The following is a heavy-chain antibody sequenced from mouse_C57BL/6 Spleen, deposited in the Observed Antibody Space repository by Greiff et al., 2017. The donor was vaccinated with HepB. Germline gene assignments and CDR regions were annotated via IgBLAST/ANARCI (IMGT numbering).Heavy chain of an antibody. CDR2: INPNNGGT. CDR3: ARGNDGYYPY. D-gene: IGHD2-3*01. CDR1: GYTFTDYN. J-gene: IGHJ3*01. V-gene: IGHV1-18*01. Sequence: EVKLQESGPELVKPGASVKIPCKASGYTFTDYNMDWVKQSHGKSLEWIGDINPNNGGTIYNQKFKGKATLTVDKSSSTAYMELRSLTSEDTAVYYCARGNDGYYPYWGQGTLVTVSA.